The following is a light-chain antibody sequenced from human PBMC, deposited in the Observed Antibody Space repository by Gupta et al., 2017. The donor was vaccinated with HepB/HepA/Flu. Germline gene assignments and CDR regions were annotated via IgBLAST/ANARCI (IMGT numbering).Light chain of an antibody. V-gene: IGLV2-14*01. CDR3: SSYTSSSTVV. Sequence: QSALTQPASVSGSPGQSITIPCTGTSSDVGGYNYVSWYQQHPGKPPKLMIYDVSNRSSGVSNRFSGSKSGNTASLTISGLQAEDEADYYCSSYTSSSTVVFGGGTKLTVL. CDR1: SSDVGGYNY. CDR2: DVS. J-gene: IGLJ2*01.